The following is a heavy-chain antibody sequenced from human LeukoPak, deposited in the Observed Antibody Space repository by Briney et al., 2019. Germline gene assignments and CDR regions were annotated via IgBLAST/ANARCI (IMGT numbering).Heavy chain of an antibody. CDR1: GGSISSSSYY. Sequence: SETLSLTCTVSGGSISSSSYYWGWIRQPPGKGLEWIGSIYYSGSTYHNPSLKSRVTISVDTSKNQFSLKLSSVTAADTAVYYCARVDSIYYGMDVWGQGTTVTVSS. CDR2: IYYSGST. V-gene: IGHV4-39*07. D-gene: IGHD3-22*01. CDR3: ARVDSIYYGMDV. J-gene: IGHJ6*02.